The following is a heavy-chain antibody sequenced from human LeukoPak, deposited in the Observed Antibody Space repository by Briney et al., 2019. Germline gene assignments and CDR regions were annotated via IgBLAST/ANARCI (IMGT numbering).Heavy chain of an antibody. D-gene: IGHD3-9*01. V-gene: IGHV4-59*01. J-gene: IGHJ4*02. CDR2: IYYSGST. Sequence: PSETLSLTCTVSGGSISSYYWSWIRQPPGKGLEWIGYIYYSGSTNYNPSLKSRVTISVDTSKNQFSLKLSSVTAADTAVYYCARVGKGDILTGYYTAFDYWGQGTLVTVSS. CDR3: ARVGKGDILTGYYTAFDY. CDR1: GGSISSYY.